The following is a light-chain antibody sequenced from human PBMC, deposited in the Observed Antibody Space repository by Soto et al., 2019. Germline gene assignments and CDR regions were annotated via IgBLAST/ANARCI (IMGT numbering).Light chain of an antibody. J-gene: IGKJ1*01. V-gene: IGKV1-5*03. CDR1: QSVSSW. Sequence: DIQMTQSPSTLSASVGDRVTITCRASQSVSSWLAWYQQKPGKAPNLLIYTASSLESGVPSRFSGSGSGTEFTLTISSLQPDDFATYYGQLYNSAWTFGQGTTVEIK. CDR3: QLYNSAWT. CDR2: TAS.